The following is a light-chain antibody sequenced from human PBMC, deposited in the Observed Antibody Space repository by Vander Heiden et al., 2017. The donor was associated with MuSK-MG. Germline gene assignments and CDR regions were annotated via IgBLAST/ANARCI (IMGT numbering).Light chain of an antibody. V-gene: IGLV2-14*01. CDR3: SSYTSTSTPHYV. J-gene: IGLJ1*01. CDR1: SSDVGSYNY. CDR2: DVT. Sequence: QSALTPPASVSGSPGQSITISCTGTSSDVGSYNYVSWYQQHPGKVPKLMIYDVTNRPSGVSDRFSGSKSGNTASLTISGLQAEDEADYYCSSYTSTSTPHYVFGTGTKVSVL.